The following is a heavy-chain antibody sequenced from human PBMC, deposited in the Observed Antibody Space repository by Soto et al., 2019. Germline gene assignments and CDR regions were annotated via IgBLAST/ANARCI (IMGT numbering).Heavy chain of an antibody. D-gene: IGHD6-13*01. V-gene: IGHV1-69*02. CDR3: ARALGIAAAGTIDY. CDR1: GGTFSSYT. CDR2: IIPILDIA. J-gene: IGHJ4*02. Sequence: QVQLVQSGAEVKKPGSSVKVSCKASGGTFSSYTISWVRQAPGQGLEWMGRIIPILDIANYAQKFQGRVTITADKSTSTAYRELSSLRSADTAVYYCARALGIAAAGTIDYWGQGTLVTVSS.